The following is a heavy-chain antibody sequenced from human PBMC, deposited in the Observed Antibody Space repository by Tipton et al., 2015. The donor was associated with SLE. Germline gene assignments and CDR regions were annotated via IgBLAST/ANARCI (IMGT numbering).Heavy chain of an antibody. CDR1: GFTFTNAW. CDR2: IKSKADGGTT. V-gene: IGHV3-15*01. D-gene: IGHD5-12*01. J-gene: IGHJ4*02. Sequence: GSLRLSCTVSGFTFTNAWMSWGRQAPGKGLEWVGRIKSKADGGTTDYVAPVKGRFTMSRDDSKKTLYLQMNSLKTEDTAVYYCIPRGYSGYWGQGTLVTVSS. CDR3: IPRGYSGY.